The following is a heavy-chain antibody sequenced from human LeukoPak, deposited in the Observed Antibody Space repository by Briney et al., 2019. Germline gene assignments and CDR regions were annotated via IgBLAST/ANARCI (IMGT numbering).Heavy chain of an antibody. CDR2: ICSSGST. V-gene: IGHV4-39*01. D-gene: IGHD2-15*01. CDR1: GGHMSSRSVR. CDR3: ARQDPGWPNDH. Sequence: SETLSHTCIVSGGHMSSRSVRWGWIRQPPGKGLEWIGQICSSGSTEYNPSLKSRVTISVDPSKSQFSLKLSSVTAADTAVYLCARQDPGWPNDHWGEGTLVTVSS. J-gene: IGHJ4*02.